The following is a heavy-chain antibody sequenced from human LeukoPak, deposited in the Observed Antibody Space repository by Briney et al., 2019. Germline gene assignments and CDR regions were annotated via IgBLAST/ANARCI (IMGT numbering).Heavy chain of an antibody. V-gene: IGHV1-3*01. CDR3: ARVTYSSGWNFDY. Sequence: VASVKVSCKASGYTFTSYAMHWVRQAPGQRLEWMGWINAGNGNTKYSQKFQGRVTITRDTSASTAYMELSSLRSEDTAVYYCARVTYSSGWNFDYWGQGTLVTVSS. CDR2: INAGNGNT. CDR1: GYTFTSYA. J-gene: IGHJ4*02. D-gene: IGHD6-19*01.